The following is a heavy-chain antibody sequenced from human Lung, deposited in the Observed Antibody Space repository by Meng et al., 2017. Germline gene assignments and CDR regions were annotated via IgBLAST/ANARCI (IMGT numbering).Heavy chain of an antibody. CDR1: GFTFRSYW. Sequence: EWQVGESGGGLVRPGGSLRFCCAASGFTFRSYWMHWVRQAPGKGLVWVSRIRGDGGSIVYADSVKGRFTISRDNAKNTLFLQMNSLRAEDTAVYYCARESGYFEYWGQGILVTVSS. CDR2: IRGDGGSI. J-gene: IGHJ4*02. V-gene: IGHV3-74*03. CDR3: ARESGYFEY.